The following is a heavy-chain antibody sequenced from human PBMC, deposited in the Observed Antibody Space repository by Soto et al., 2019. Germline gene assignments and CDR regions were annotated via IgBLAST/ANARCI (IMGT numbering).Heavy chain of an antibody. CDR3: AYSSTPFDY. J-gene: IGHJ4*02. CDR1: GFTFSSYA. V-gene: IGHV3-23*01. D-gene: IGHD6-13*01. CDR2: ISGSGGST. Sequence: GGALRLSCAASGFTFSSYAMSWVRQVPGKGLEWVSAISGSGGSTYYADSVKGRFTISRDNSKNTLYLQMNSLRAEDTAVYYCAYSSTPFDYWGQGTLVTVSS.